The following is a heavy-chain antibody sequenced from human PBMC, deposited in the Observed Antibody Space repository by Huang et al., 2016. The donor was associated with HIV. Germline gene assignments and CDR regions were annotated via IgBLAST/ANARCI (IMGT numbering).Heavy chain of an antibody. J-gene: IGHJ3*02. Sequence: QVQLVESGAELKKPGASVRVSCKVSGYTVSELSLHWVRQAPEKGVEWMGVLDPEEGETIYAQRLQGRVTMTEDTSTDTAYMELSSLRPEDTAVYYCATSTPDVGAGVLRSAFDIWGQGTMVTVSS. D-gene: IGHD2-15*01. CDR1: GYTVSELS. CDR2: LDPEEGET. V-gene: IGHV1-24*01. CDR3: ATSTPDVGAGVLRSAFDI.